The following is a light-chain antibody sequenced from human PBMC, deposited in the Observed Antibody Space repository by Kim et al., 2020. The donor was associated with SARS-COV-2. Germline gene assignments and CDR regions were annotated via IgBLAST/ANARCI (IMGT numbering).Light chain of an antibody. Sequence: LSPEERATLSCRASQSVSRSFLAWYQQKPGQAPRLLIDAASRRANGTPDRCSGSGSGADFTLTTSRLEPEDFAVYYCQQDGTSPYTFGQGTKLEI. CDR2: AAS. CDR3: QQDGTSPYT. V-gene: IGKV3-20*01. CDR1: QSVSRSF. J-gene: IGKJ2*01.